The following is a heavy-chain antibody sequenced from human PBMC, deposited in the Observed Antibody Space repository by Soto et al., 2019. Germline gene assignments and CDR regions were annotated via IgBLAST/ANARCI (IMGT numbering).Heavy chain of an antibody. V-gene: IGHV2-5*02. CDR2: IYWDDDK. Sequence: QITLKESGPTLVKPTQTLTLTCTFSGFSLSSSAVGVGVGWIRQPPGKALEWLALIYWDDDKRYNPSLKSRLTVTKDTAQNEVVLIMTNMDAVDTATYYCVLFNTGTYGTIFFDYWCQGTLVTVS. J-gene: IGHJ4*02. CDR1: GFSLSSSAVGVG. D-gene: IGHD3-3*01. CDR3: VLFNTGTYGTIFFDY.